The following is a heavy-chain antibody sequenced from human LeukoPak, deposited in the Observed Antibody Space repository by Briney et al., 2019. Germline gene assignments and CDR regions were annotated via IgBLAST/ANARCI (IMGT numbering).Heavy chain of an antibody. CDR2: ISAYNGNT. V-gene: IGHV1-18*01. D-gene: IGHD3-22*01. Sequence: GASVKVSCKASGYTFTSYGFSWVRQAPGQGLEWMGWISAYNGNTNYAQKLQGRVTMTTATSTSTDYMEMSSLRSEDTAVYSCASMSYDSGFDYWGQGTLVTVSS. J-gene: IGHJ4*02. CDR1: GYTFTSYG. CDR3: ASMSYDSGFDY.